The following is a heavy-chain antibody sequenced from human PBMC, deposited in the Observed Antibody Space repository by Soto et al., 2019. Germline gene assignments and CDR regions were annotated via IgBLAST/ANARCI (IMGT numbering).Heavy chain of an antibody. CDR2: IYRTGST. D-gene: IGHD3-10*01. CDR3: ASGDRGISVDY. V-gene: IGHV4-4*02. J-gene: IGHJ4*02. CDR1: GGSFTSNNW. Sequence: PSETLSLTCAVSGGSFTSNNWWTWVRQPPGQGLEWIGEIYRTGSTNYNPSLKSRVTISLDKSENQFSLKVTSLTAADTAVYYCASGDRGISVDYWGQGTLVTVSS.